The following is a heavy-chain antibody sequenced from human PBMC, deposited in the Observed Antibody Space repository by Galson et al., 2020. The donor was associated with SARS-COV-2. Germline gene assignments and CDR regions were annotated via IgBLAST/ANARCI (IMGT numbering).Heavy chain of an antibody. J-gene: IGHJ4*02. CDR2: ISAYNGNT. V-gene: IGHV1-18*01. CDR1: GYTFTSYG. D-gene: IGHD2-21*02. CDR3: AMRSVVTAIDY. Sequence: ASVKVSCKASGYTFTSYGISWVRQAPGQGLEWMGWISAYNGNTNYAQKLQGRVTMTTDTYTSTAYMELRSLRSDDTAVDYCAMRSVVTAIDYWGQGTLVTVSS.